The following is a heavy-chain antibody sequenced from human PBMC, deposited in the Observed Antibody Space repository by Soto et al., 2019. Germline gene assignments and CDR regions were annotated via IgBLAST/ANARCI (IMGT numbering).Heavy chain of an antibody. CDR3: ARDRRQQLVLDY. V-gene: IGHV3-30*03. CDR1: GFTFSSYG. D-gene: IGHD6-13*01. CDR2: ISYDGSNK. Sequence: GGSLRLSCAASGFTFSSYGMHWVRQAPGKGLEWVAVISYDGSNKYYADSVKGRFTISRDNSKNTLYLQMNSLRAEDTAVYYCARDRRQQLVLDYWGQGTLVTVSS. J-gene: IGHJ4*02.